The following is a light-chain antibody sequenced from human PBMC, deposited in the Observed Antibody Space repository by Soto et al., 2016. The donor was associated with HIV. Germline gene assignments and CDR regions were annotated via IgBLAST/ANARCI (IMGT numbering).Light chain of an antibody. CDR3: QAWDSSTALYV. V-gene: IGLV3-1*01. J-gene: IGLJ1*01. CDR2: QDD. CDR1: KLGDKY. Sequence: SYELTQPPSVSVSPGQTASITCSGGKLGDKYASWYQQKPGQSPVVVIYQDDKRPSGMSERFSGFNSGNTATLTISGTQAMDEADYYCQAWDSSTALYVFGTGTKVTVL.